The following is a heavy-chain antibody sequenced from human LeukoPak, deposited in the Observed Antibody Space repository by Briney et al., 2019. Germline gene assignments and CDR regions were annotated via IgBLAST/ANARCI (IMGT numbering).Heavy chain of an antibody. CDR1: GYSISSGYY. Sequence: SETLSLTCTVSGYSISSGYYWGWIRQPTGKGLEWSGSIYHSGSTYYNPSLKSRVTISVDTSKNQFSLKLSSVTAADTAVYYCAREDAYYWGQGTLVTVSS. J-gene: IGHJ4*02. CDR3: AREDAYY. CDR2: IYHSGST. V-gene: IGHV4-38-2*02.